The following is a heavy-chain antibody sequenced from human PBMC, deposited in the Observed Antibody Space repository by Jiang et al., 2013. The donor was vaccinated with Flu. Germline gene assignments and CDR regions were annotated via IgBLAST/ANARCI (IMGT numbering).Heavy chain of an antibody. CDR3: ARESKYYYDSSGFDY. Sequence: YWSWIRQPPGRDWSGLGISITWEHQLQPSLKSRVTISVDTSKNQFSLKLSSVTAADTAVYYCARESKYYYDSSGFDYWGQGTLVTVSS. CDR2: SITWEH. J-gene: IGHJ4*02. CDR1: Y. V-gene: IGHV4-59*01. D-gene: IGHD3-22*01.